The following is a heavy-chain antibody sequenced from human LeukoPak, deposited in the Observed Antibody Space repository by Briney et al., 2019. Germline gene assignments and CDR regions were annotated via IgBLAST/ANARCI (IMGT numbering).Heavy chain of an antibody. CDR3: ARVNLSPAKDSWELQGWAFDI. CDR2: INPSGGST. CDR1: GYTFTSYY. J-gene: IGHJ3*02. Sequence: GASVKVSCKASGYTFTSYYMHWVRQAPGQGLEWMGIINPSGGSTSYAQKFQGRVTMTRDTSTSTVYMELSSLRSEDTAVYYCARVNLSPAKDSWELQGWAFDIWGRGTMVTVSS. V-gene: IGHV1-46*03. D-gene: IGHD1-26*01.